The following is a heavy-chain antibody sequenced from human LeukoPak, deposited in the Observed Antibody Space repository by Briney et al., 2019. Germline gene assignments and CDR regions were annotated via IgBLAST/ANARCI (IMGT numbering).Heavy chain of an antibody. CDR2: ISSTSSTI. J-gene: IGHJ4*02. V-gene: IGHV3-48*01. Sequence: GGSLRLSCAGSGFTFSSYSMNWVRQAPGKGVEWISYISSTSSTIYYADSVKGRFTISRDNDKNSLYLQMNSLRAEDTAVYYCARSLLWALDYWGQGTLVTVSS. D-gene: IGHD1-26*01. CDR1: GFTFSSYS. CDR3: ARSLLWALDY.